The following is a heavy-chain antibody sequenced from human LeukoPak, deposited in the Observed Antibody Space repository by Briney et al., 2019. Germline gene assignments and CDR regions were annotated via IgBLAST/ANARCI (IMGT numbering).Heavy chain of an antibody. CDR1: GYTFTSYG. CDR3: ARDSDNWNDFDY. V-gene: IGHV1-18*04. Sequence: ASVKVPCKASGYTFTSYGISWVRQAPGQGLEWMGWISAYNGNTNYAQKLQGRVTMTTDTSTSTAYMELRSLRSDDTAVYYCARDSDNWNDFDYWGQGTLVTVSS. CDR2: ISAYNGNT. D-gene: IGHD1-1*01. J-gene: IGHJ4*02.